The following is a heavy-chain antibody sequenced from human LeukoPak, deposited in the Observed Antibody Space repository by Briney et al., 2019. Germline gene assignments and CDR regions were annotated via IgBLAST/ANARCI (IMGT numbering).Heavy chain of an antibody. CDR1: GGTFSSYA. CDR2: IIPILGIA. D-gene: IGHD3-9*01. J-gene: IGHJ6*03. CDR3: ARDRITYYDILTGYPKTLDYMDV. Sequence: ASVKVSCKASGGTFSSYAISWVRQAPGQGLEWMGRIIPILGIANYAQKFQGRVTITADKSTSTAYMELSSLRSEDTAVYYCARDRITYYDILTGYPKTLDYMDVWGKGTAVTVSS. V-gene: IGHV1-69*04.